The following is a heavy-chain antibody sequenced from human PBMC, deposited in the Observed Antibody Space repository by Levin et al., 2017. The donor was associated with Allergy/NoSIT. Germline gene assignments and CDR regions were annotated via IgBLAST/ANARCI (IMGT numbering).Heavy chain of an antibody. CDR3: AGDRGMVAETMVGDGNGMDV. J-gene: IGHJ6*02. CDR2: ISYNSGTA. V-gene: IGHV3-9*01. D-gene: IGHD3-10*01. Sequence: GGSLRLSCAASGFTFDDYAMHWVRQVPGKGPEWVACISYNSGTAAYADSVKGRFIISRDNARSSLYLQMNSLQPEDTALDYCAGDRGMVAETMVGDGNGMDVWGQGTTVVVSS. CDR1: GFTFDDYA.